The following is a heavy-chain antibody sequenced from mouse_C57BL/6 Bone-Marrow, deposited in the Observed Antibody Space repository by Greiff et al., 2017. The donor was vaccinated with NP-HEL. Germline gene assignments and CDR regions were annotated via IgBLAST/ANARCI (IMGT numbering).Heavy chain of an antibody. J-gene: IGHJ1*03. CDR1: GYTFTSYG. CDR2: IYPRSGNT. CDR3: AGWGVRRDWYFDV. D-gene: IGHD2-14*01. V-gene: IGHV1-81*01. Sequence: QVQLQQSGAELARPGASVKLSCKASGYTFTSYGISWVKQRTGQGLEWIGEIYPRSGNTYYNEKFKGKATLTVDKSSSTAYMELRSLTSEDSAVYFCAGWGVRRDWYFDVWGTGTTVTVSS.